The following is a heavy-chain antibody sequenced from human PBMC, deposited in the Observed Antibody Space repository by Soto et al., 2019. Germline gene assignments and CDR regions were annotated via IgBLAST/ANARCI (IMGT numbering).Heavy chain of an antibody. Sequence: SLTCTVSGDSISGGASFWSWIRQPPGEGLEWIANVYYSGSSYYNPSLKSRLTISVDTTKNQFSLQLKSMTAADTAVYYCAKLSCTSSTCYFPGWFDPWGQGTLVTVSS. D-gene: IGHD2-2*01. CDR2: VYYSGSS. CDR1: GDSISGGASF. J-gene: IGHJ5*02. CDR3: AKLSCTSSTCYFPGWFDP. V-gene: IGHV4-31*03.